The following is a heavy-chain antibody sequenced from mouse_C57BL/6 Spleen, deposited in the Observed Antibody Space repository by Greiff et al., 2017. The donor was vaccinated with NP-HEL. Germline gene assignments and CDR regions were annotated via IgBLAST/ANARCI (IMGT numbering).Heavy chain of an antibody. V-gene: IGHV5-4*01. CDR2: ISDGGSYT. J-gene: IGHJ3*01. D-gene: IGHD1-1*01. CDR1: GFTFSSYA. Sequence: EVQGVESGGGLVKPGGSLKLSCAASGFTFSSYAMSWVRQTPEKRLEWVATISDGGSYTYYPDNVKGRFTISRDNAKNNLYLQMSHLKSEDTAMYYGARDRDYDGSRGGFAYWGKGTLVTVSA. CDR3: ARDRDYDGSRGGFAY.